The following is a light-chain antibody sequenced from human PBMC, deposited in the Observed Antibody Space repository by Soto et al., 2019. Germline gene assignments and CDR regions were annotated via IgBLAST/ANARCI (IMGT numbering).Light chain of an antibody. CDR3: QTWGTGTHVV. V-gene: IGLV4-69*01. CDR1: SGHSTYA. J-gene: IGLJ2*01. Sequence: QSVLTQSPSASASLGASVRLTCTLSSGHSTYAIAWHQQQPEKGPRYLMKLNSDGTHTKGDGIPDRFSGSSSGAERHLTISSLQSEDEAVYYCQTWGTGTHVVFGGGTKLTVL. CDR2: LNSDGTH.